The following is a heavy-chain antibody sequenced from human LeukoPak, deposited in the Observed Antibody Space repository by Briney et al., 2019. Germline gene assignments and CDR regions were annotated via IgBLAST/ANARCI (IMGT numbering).Heavy chain of an antibody. J-gene: IGHJ4*02. CDR2: ISSNGVTT. V-gene: IGHV3-23*01. CDR1: GFTFSSYA. CDR3: AKDRDYYDD. Sequence: GGSLRLSCTASGFTFSSYAMNWVRQAPGKGLEWVSVISSNGVTTYYADSVKGRITISRDNSKNTMYLQMNSLRADDTAVYYCAKDRDYYDDWGQGTLVTVSS.